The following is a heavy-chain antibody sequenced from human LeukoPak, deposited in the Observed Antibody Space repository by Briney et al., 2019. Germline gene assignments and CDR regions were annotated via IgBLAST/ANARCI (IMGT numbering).Heavy chain of an antibody. D-gene: IGHD5-18*01. Sequence: SETLSLTCTVSGDSISSYYWSWIRQPPGKGLEWIGYIYYSGSTNYNPSLKSRVTISLDTSKNQVSLTLSSVTAADTAVYYCARPAERGYSYDLDFWGQGTMVTVSS. V-gene: IGHV4-59*01. J-gene: IGHJ3*01. CDR3: ARPAERGYSYDLDF. CDR1: GDSISSYY. CDR2: IYYSGST.